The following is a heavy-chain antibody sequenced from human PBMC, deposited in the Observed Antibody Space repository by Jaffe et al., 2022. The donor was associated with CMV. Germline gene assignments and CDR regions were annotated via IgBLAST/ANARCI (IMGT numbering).Heavy chain of an antibody. CDR1: GFPFSSHW. CDR2: IGSDGTYE. CDR3: ARKSYYFDY. J-gene: IGHJ4*02. Sequence: EVQLVESGGTLVQPGGSLRLSCAASGFPFSSHWMNWVRQAPGKGLVWVARIGSDGTYETYADSVKGRFTISRDNANNTLYLQMNSLRAEDTAVYYCARKSYYFDYWGQGTLVTVSS. D-gene: IGHD3-10*01. V-gene: IGHV3-74*01.